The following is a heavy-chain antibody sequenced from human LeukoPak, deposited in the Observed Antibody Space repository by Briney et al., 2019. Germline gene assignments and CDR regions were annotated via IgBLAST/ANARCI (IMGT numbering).Heavy chain of an antibody. Sequence: PSETLSLTCTVSGGSISSYYWSWIRQPPGKGLGWIGYIDYSGSTNYNPSLKSRVTISVGTSKNQFSLKLNSMTAADTAVYYCARRRTTGLSGYMDVWGKGTTVTVSS. CDR2: IDYSGST. V-gene: IGHV4-59*08. D-gene: IGHD2-2*01. CDR1: GGSISSYY. J-gene: IGHJ6*03. CDR3: ARRRTTGLSGYMDV.